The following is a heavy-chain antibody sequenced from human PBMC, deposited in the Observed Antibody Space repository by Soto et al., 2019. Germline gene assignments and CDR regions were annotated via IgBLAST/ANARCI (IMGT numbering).Heavy chain of an antibody. V-gene: IGHV1-18*01. CDR2: INTHNGNT. D-gene: IGHD3-10*01. CDR1: GYTFTTYG. J-gene: IGHJ6*02. Sequence: GASVKVSCKASGYTFTTYGISWVRPAPGQGLEWMGWINTHNGNTNYAQNLQGRVIMTADTSTSTAYMELRSLRSDDTAVYYCTREGSAPYYYYGMDAWGQGTTVTVSS. CDR3: TREGSAPYYYYGMDA.